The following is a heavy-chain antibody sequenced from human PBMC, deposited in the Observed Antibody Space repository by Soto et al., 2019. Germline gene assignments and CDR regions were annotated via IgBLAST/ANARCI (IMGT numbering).Heavy chain of an antibody. Sequence: QVKLVQSGTEVKRPGSSVKVSCKASGGTFSNYGLSWVRQAPGHGHQWMGGIIPLFGTLHNAREFQDRVTITADQSTGTASMDLRSLTYDDTAVYFCATTPFNMASAGSYYFDSWGQGILVTVSS. J-gene: IGHJ4*02. CDR2: IIPLFGTL. V-gene: IGHV1-69*01. CDR3: ATTPFNMASAGSYYFDS. D-gene: IGHD6-13*01. CDR1: GGTFSNYG.